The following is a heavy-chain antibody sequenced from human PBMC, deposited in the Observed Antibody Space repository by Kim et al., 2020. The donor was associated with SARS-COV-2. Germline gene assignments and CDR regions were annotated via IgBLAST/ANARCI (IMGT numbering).Heavy chain of an antibody. CDR1: GFTFSSYW. J-gene: IGHJ2*01. D-gene: IGHD5-18*01. CDR3: ARDRPRIRGYSYGVFDL. V-gene: IGHV3-74*01. CDR2: INSDGSST. Sequence: GGSLRLSCAASGFTFSSYWMHWVRQAPGKGLVWVSRINSDGSSTSYADSVKGRFTISRDNAKNTLYLQMNSLRAEDTAVYYCARDRPRIRGYSYGVFDLWGRGTLVTVSS.